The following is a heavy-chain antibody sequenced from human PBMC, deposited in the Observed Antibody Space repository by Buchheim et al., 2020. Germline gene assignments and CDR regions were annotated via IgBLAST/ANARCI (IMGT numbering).Heavy chain of an antibody. CDR3: AKGQGIAVAGYLGYYYYYGMDV. D-gene: IGHD6-19*01. Sequence: EVQLLESGGGLVQPGGSLRLSCAASGFTFSSYAMSWVRQAPGKGLEWVSAISGSGGSTYYADSVKGRFTISRDNSKNKLYLQMNSLRAEDTAVYYCAKGQGIAVAGYLGYYYYYGMDVWGQGTT. J-gene: IGHJ6*02. CDR2: ISGSGGST. V-gene: IGHV3-23*01. CDR1: GFTFSSYA.